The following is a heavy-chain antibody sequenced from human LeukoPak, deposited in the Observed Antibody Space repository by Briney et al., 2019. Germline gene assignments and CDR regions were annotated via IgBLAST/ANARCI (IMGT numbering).Heavy chain of an antibody. D-gene: IGHD3-10*01. Sequence: PGGSLRLSCAASGXIVRSSNMNWVRQAPGKGLEWVSVIYSDGSTYYADSVKGRFTISRDNSKNTLYLQMNSLRAEDTAVYYCARDIGGSGSYNAFDIWGQGTMVTVSS. CDR3: ARDIGGSGSYNAFDI. CDR2: IYSDGST. J-gene: IGHJ3*02. V-gene: IGHV3-53*01. CDR1: GXIVRSSN.